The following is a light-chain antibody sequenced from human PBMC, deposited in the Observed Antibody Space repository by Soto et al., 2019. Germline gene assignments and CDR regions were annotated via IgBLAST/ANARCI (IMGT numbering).Light chain of an antibody. Sequence: QSALTQPASVSGSPGQSITISCTGTSSDVGAYNYVSWYQQHPGKAPKLIISEVSNRPSGVSNRFSGSKSGNTASLTISGLQAEDEDDYYCSSYTSSSTVVFGGGTKLTVL. J-gene: IGLJ2*01. CDR1: SSDVGAYNY. V-gene: IGLV2-14*01. CDR2: EVS. CDR3: SSYTSSSTVV.